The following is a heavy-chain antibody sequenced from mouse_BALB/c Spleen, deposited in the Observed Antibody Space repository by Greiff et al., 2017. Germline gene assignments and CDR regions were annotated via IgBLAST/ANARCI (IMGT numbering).Heavy chain of an antibody. J-gene: IGHJ4*01. CDR3: ARTGSLYYYAMDY. D-gene: IGHD4-1*01. CDR1: GFNIKDYY. V-gene: IGHV14-1*02. Sequence: VHVKQSGAELVRPGALVKLSCKASGFNIKDYYMHWVKQRPEQGLEWIGWIDPENGNTIYDPKFQGKASITADTSSNTAYLQLSSLTSEDTAVYYCARTGSLYYYAMDYWGQGTSVTVSS. CDR2: IDPENGNT.